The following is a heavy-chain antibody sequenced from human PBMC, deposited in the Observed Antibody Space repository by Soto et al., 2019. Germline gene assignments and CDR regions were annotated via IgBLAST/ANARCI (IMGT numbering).Heavy chain of an antibody. J-gene: IGHJ6*02. D-gene: IGHD3-10*01. Sequence: GGSLRLSCAASGFTFSSYDRHWVRQATGKGLEWVSAIGTAGDTYYPGSVKGRFTISRENAKNSLYLHMNSLRAGDTSVYYCATGSLLWFGELLYYYYGMDVWGQGTTVTVSS. CDR2: IGTAGDT. CDR1: GFTFSSYD. CDR3: ATGSLLWFGELLYYYYGMDV. V-gene: IGHV3-13*01.